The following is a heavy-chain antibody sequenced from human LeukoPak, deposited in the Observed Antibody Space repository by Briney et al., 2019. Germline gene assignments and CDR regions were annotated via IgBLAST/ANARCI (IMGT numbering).Heavy chain of an antibody. Sequence: PSETLSLTCTDSGGSINSYYWSWIRQPPGKGLEWIGHIYHRGSNNYNPSLKSRVTISVYMSKNQFSLKLSSVTAADTAVYYCASGHYYDSSGYPGYWGQGTLVAVSS. J-gene: IGHJ4*02. D-gene: IGHD3-22*01. CDR2: IYHRGSN. CDR3: ASGHYYDSSGYPGY. CDR1: GGSINSYY. V-gene: IGHV4-59*01.